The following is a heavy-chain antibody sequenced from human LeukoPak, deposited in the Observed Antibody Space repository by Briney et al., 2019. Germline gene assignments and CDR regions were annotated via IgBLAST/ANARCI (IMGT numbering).Heavy chain of an antibody. D-gene: IGHD1-26*01. V-gene: IGHV3-23*01. J-gene: IGHJ6*02. CDR2: ISGSGSNT. Sequence: GGSLRLSCAASGFTFSSYEMNWVRRAPGKGLEWVSAISGSGSNTYYTDSVKDRFTISRDNSKNSLYLQMNSLRPKDTAVYYCARSQREACCYGMDVWGQGTTVTVS. CDR1: GFTFSSYE. CDR3: ARSQREACCYGMDV.